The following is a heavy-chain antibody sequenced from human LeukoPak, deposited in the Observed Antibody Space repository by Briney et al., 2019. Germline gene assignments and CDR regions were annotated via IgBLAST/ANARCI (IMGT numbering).Heavy chain of an antibody. Sequence: GASVKVSCKASGYTFTSFGISWVRQAPGQGLEWMGWINPNSGGTNYAQKFQGRVTMTRDTSISTAYMELRRLRSDDTAVYYCARDGRPGWAVAGEYYYYYYGMDVWGQGTTVTVSS. D-gene: IGHD6-19*01. CDR1: GYTFTSFG. CDR3: ARDGRPGWAVAGEYYYYYYGMDV. V-gene: IGHV1-2*02. CDR2: INPNSGGT. J-gene: IGHJ6*02.